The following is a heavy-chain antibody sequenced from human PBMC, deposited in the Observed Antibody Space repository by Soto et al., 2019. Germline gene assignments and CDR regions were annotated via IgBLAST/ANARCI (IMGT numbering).Heavy chain of an antibody. CDR2: ISHYNGKT. CDR3: ARGQAKCLKDALDL. CDR1: GYTLISYG. J-gene: IGHJ3*01. Sequence: QVQLVQSGGEVKEPGASVRVSCKASGYTLISYGIHWVRQAPGQGLEWLGWISHYNGKTDYAQELQGRVTMPTDTSSSTAYMELRSLTSDDTAVYYCARGQAKCLKDALDLGGQGTLVTVSS. V-gene: IGHV1-18*01.